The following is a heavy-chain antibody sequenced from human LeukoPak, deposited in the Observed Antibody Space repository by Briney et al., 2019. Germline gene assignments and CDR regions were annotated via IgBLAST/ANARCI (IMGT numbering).Heavy chain of an antibody. D-gene: IGHD3-22*01. CDR2: IYPGDSDN. CDR3: ARRGYYDSSGYPSPLDY. Sequence: GESLKISCQGSGYSFTSYWIGWVRQMPGKGLEWMGIIYPGDSDNRYSPSFQGQVTISADKSISTAYLQWSSLKASDTAMYYCARRGYYDSSGYPSPLDYWGQGTLVTVSS. V-gene: IGHV5-51*01. J-gene: IGHJ4*02. CDR1: GYSFTSYW.